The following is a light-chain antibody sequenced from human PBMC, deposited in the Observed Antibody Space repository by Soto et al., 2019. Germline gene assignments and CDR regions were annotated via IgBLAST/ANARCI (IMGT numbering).Light chain of an antibody. CDR2: VVS. V-gene: IGKV1-17*01. CDR1: QGIRNG. Sequence: DIEMTQSPSYLPASVGDRVTITCRASQGIRNGLLGWYQQKPGKDPKCLIYVVSNLQSGVPSSFSVSGSGTEFTPTNTGLQPDDCATYDCLQDDTCPLTFSHGTKVDVK. CDR3: LQDDTCPLT. J-gene: IGKJ1*01.